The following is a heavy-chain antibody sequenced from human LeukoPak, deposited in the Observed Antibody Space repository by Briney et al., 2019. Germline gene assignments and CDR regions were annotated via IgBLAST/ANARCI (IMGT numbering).Heavy chain of an antibody. Sequence: GASVKVSCKAPGYTFTGYYMHWVRQAPGQGLEWMGWINPNSGGTNYAQKFQGRVTMTRDTSISTAYMELSRLRSDDTAVYYCARDRSSLYNGNYAFWGQGTLVTVSS. CDR1: GYTFTGYY. D-gene: IGHD5-12*01. CDR2: INPNSGGT. J-gene: IGHJ4*02. V-gene: IGHV1-2*02. CDR3: ARDRSSLYNGNYAF.